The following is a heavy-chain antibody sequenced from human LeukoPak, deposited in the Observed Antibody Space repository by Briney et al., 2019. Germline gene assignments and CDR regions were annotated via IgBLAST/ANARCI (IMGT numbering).Heavy chain of an antibody. CDR3: ARQAYYYDSSGTDYYYYYGMDV. J-gene: IGHJ6*02. CDR1: GGSISSYY. Sequence: PSETLSLTCTVSGGSISSYYWSWIRQPPGEGLEWIGYIYYSGSTNYNPSLKSRVTISVDTSKNQFSLKLSSVTAADTAVYYCARQAYYYDSSGTDYYYYYGMDVWGQGTTVTVSS. CDR2: IYYSGST. D-gene: IGHD3-22*01. V-gene: IGHV4-59*08.